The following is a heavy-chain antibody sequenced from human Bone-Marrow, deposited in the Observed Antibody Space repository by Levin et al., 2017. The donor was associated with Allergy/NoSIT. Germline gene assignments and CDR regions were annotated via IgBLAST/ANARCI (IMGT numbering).Heavy chain of an antibody. J-gene: IGHJ4*02. Sequence: GGPLRLSCASSGFTFSGYWMAWVRQAPGNGLEWVANINRDGGDGYYVDSVKGRFTISRDNARNSLDLQMNSLRVEDTAVYYCARNGAWSFEFWGQGTLVTVSS. V-gene: IGHV3-7*01. D-gene: IGHD2-8*01. CDR1: GFTFSGYW. CDR2: INRDGGDG. CDR3: ARNGAWSFEF.